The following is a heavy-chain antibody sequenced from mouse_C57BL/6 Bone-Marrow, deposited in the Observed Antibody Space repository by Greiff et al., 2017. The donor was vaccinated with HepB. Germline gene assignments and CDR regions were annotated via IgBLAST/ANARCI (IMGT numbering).Heavy chain of an antibody. V-gene: IGHV1-76*01. Sequence: QVHVKQSGAELVRPGASVKLSCKASGYTFTDYYINWVKQRPGQGLEWIARIYPGSGNTYYNAKFKGKATLTAEKSSSTAYMQLSSLTSEDSAVYFCARIYYYGSSYAFDYWGQGTTLTVSS. CDR1: GYTFTDYY. J-gene: IGHJ2*01. CDR2: IYPGSGNT. CDR3: ARIYYYGSSYAFDY. D-gene: IGHD1-1*01.